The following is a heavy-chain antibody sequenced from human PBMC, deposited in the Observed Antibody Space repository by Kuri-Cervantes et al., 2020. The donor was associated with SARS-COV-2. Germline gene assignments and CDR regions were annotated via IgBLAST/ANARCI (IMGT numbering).Heavy chain of an antibody. D-gene: IGHD3-3*01. J-gene: IGHJ6*02. V-gene: IGHV3-33*01. CDR1: GFTFSSYG. Sequence: GESLKISCAASGFTFSSYGMHWVRQAPGKGLEWVAVIWYDGSSKYYADSVKGRFTISRDNSKNTLYLQMNSLRAEDTAVYYCAREKYYDFWSGYYGGAYGMDVWGQGTTVTVSS. CDR2: IWYDGSSK. CDR3: AREKYYDFWSGYYGGAYGMDV.